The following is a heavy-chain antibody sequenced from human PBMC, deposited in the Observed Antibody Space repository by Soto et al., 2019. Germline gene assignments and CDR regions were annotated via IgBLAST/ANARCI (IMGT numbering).Heavy chain of an antibody. Sequence: GGSLRLSCAASGFTFSSYAMSWVRQAPGKGLEWVSAISGSGGSTYYADSVKGRFTISRDNSKNTLYLQMNSLRAEDTAVYYCAKDPVTTVLYYNYGMDVWGQETTVTVSS. CDR1: GFTFSSYA. V-gene: IGHV3-23*01. D-gene: IGHD4-4*01. CDR3: AKDPVTTVLYYNYGMDV. CDR2: ISGSGGST. J-gene: IGHJ6*02.